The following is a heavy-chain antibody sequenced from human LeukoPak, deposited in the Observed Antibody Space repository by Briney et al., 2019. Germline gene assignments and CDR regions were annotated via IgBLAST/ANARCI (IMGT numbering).Heavy chain of an antibody. CDR3: ARRDIVVVPAPLYYFDY. D-gene: IGHD2-2*01. V-gene: IGHV4-39*01. Sequence: SETLSLTCTVSGGSISSSSYYWGWIRQPPGKGLEWIGSIYYSGSTYYNPSLKSRVTISVDTSKNQSSLKLSSVTAADTAVYYCARRDIVVVPAPLYYFDYWGQGTLVTVSS. CDR2: IYYSGST. CDR1: GGSISSSSYY. J-gene: IGHJ4*02.